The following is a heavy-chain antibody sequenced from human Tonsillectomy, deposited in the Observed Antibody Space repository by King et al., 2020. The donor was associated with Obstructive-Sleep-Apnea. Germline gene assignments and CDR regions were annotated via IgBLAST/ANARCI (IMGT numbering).Heavy chain of an antibody. V-gene: IGHV3-15*01. D-gene: IGHD3-10*01. CDR3: ATEGAPYSSGSYLTY. CDR1: GFTFIKGW. J-gene: IGHJ4*02. Sequence: VQLVESGGELVKPGGSLRLSCAASGFTFIKGWMSWVRQAPGKGLEGVGRIKSKNDGGATDYAAPVKGRFTVSRDDSKNTLYLQMNRLKSEDTGVYYCATEGAPYSSGSYLTYWGQGTLVTVSS. CDR2: IKSKNDGGAT.